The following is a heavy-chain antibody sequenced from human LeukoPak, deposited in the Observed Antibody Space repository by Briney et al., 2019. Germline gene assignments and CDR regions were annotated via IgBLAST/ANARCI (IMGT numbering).Heavy chain of an antibody. CDR3: ARDRSGEGLGY. D-gene: IGHD3-10*01. V-gene: IGHV1-2*06. J-gene: IGHJ4*02. CDR1: GYTFTGYY. CDR2: INPNSGGT. Sequence: ASVTVSFKASGYTFTGYYMHWVRQAPGQGLEWMGRINPNSGGTNYAQKFQGRVTMTRDTSISTAYMELSRLRSDDTAVYYCARDRSGEGLGYWGQGTLVTVSS.